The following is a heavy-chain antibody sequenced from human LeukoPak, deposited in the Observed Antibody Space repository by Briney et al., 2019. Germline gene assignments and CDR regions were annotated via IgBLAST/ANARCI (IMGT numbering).Heavy chain of an antibody. V-gene: IGHV4-39*01. CDR2: IYYSGST. CDR3: ARQEDIVVVPAAKRPGYMDV. Sequence: PSETLSLTCTVSGGSISCSSYYWGWIRQPPGKGLEWIGSIYYSGSTYYNPSLKSRVTISVDTSKNQFSLKLSSVTAADTAVYYCARQEDIVVVPAAKRPGYMDVWGKGTTVTVSS. CDR1: GGSISCSSYY. J-gene: IGHJ6*03. D-gene: IGHD2-2*01.